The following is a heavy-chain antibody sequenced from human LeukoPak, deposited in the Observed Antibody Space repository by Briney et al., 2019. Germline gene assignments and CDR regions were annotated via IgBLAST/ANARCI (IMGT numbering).Heavy chain of an antibody. CDR1: GGSFSGYY. V-gene: IGHV4-34*01. CDR3: ARGGGSYYSDY. Sequence: PSETLSLACAVYGGSFSGYYWSWIRQPPGKGLEWIGEINHSGSTNYNPSLKSRVTGSVDTSKNQFSLKLSSVTAADTAVYYCARGGGSYYSDYWGQGTLVTVSS. D-gene: IGHD1-26*01. J-gene: IGHJ4*02. CDR2: INHSGST.